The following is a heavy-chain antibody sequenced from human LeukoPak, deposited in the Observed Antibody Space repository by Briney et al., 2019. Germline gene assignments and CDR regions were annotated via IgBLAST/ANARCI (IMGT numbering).Heavy chain of an antibody. CDR3: ARGAGSGRNHFDY. Sequence: PGGSLRLSCAASGFTFSSNSMNWVRQAPGKGLEWVSYISSRSSTIYYADSVKGRFTISRDNATNSLYPQMNSLRAEDTAVYYCARGAGSGRNHFDYWGQGTLVTVSS. J-gene: IGHJ4*02. CDR2: ISSRSSTI. CDR1: GFTFSSNS. V-gene: IGHV3-48*01. D-gene: IGHD6-19*01.